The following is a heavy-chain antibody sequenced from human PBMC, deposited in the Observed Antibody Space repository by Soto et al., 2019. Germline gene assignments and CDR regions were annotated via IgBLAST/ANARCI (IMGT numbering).Heavy chain of an antibody. CDR1: GGSISNYH. V-gene: IGHV4-59*08. CDR3: ARSPIRYDTTGYAYGFDM. Sequence: QLRESGPGLVKPSETLSLTCAVSGGSISNYHWSWIRQPPGEGLEWIGYLYYSGSTNYNPSVKSRVTMSVDTSNNQFSLKLSSVTAADTAVYYCARSPIRYDTTGYAYGFDMWGQGTMVTVSS. CDR2: LYYSGST. J-gene: IGHJ3*02. D-gene: IGHD3-22*01.